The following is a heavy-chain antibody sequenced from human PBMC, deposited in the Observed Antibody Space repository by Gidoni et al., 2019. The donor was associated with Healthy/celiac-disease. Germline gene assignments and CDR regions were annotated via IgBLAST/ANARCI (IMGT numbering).Heavy chain of an antibody. CDR2: INPSGGST. J-gene: IGHJ3*02. V-gene: IGHV1-46*01. CDR3: ARGKVDTAMGYAFDI. Sequence: QVQLVQSGAEVKKPGASVRGACKASGYTFTSYYMPWGRQAPGQGLEWMGIINPSGGSTSYAQKFQGRVTMTRDTSTSTVYMELSSLRSEDTAVYYCARGKVDTAMGYAFDIWGQGTMVTVSS. CDR1: GYTFTSYY. D-gene: IGHD5-18*01.